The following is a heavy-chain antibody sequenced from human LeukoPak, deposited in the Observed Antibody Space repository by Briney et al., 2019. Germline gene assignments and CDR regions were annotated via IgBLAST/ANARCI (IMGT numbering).Heavy chain of an antibody. J-gene: IGHJ6*02. Sequence: SETLSLTCAVSGGSISRSNWWSWVRQPPGKGLEWIGEIHHSGSTNYNPSLKNRVTISVDKSRNQFSLKLSSVTAADTAVYFCARDPGGSYSDYYYGMDVWGQGTTVIVS. CDR3: ARDPGGSYSDYYYGMDV. CDR1: GGSISRSNW. D-gene: IGHD1-26*01. V-gene: IGHV4-4*02. CDR2: IHHSGST.